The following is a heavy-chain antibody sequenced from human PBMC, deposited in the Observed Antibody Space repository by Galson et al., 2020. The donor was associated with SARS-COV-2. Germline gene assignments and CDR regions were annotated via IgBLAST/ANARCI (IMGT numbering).Heavy chain of an antibody. J-gene: IGHJ4*02. V-gene: IGHV4-34*01. D-gene: IGHD6-13*01. CDR1: VGSFSGYY. Sequence: SQTLSLTCAVYVGSFSGYYWSWIRQPPGKGLEWIGEINNSGSTNYNPSLKSRVTLSVDASKNQFSLRLSSVTAADTAVYYCARTKIPAGVRAELDSWGQGTLVTVSS. CDR3: ARTKIPAGVRAELDS. CDR2: INNSGST.